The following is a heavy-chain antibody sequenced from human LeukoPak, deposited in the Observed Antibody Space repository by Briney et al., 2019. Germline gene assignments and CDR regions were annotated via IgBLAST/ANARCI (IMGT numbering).Heavy chain of an antibody. CDR2: INAGNGNT. Sequence: GASVEVSCKASGHTFTSYAMHWVRQAPGQRLEWMGWINAGNGNTKYSQKFQGRVTITRDTSASTAYMELSSLRSEDTAVYYCARSTQGDGSDYWGQGTLVTVSS. CDR1: GHTFTSYA. V-gene: IGHV1-3*01. CDR3: ARSTQGDGSDY. J-gene: IGHJ4*02.